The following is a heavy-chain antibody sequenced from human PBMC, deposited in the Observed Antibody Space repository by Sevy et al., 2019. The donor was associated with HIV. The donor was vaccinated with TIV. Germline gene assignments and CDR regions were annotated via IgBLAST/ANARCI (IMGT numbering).Heavy chain of an antibody. D-gene: IGHD6-19*01. CDR2: IIPILGTV. CDR3: ARGGGNGWYYFDY. CDR1: GGTFSSYG. J-gene: IGHJ4*02. V-gene: IGHV1-69*13. Sequence: ASVKVSCKASGGTFSSYGISWVRQAPGQGLEWMGGIIPILGTVNYAQKFQGRVTITADESTKTAYMELSSLGSEDTAVYYCARGGGNGWYYFDYWGQETLVTVSS.